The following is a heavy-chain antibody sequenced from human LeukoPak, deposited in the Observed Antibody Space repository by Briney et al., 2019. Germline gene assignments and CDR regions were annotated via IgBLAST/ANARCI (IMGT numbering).Heavy chain of an antibody. Sequence: GSLRLSCAASGFTFSNYGMHWVRQAPTKGLEWVAVMSYDGSHKSYADSVKGRFTISRDNSKNTLYLQMNSLRAEDTAVYYCAKAFNSGYSYGTDYWGQGTLVTVSS. V-gene: IGHV3-30*18. CDR1: GFTFSNYG. CDR2: MSYDGSHK. D-gene: IGHD5-18*01. J-gene: IGHJ4*02. CDR3: AKAFNSGYSYGTDY.